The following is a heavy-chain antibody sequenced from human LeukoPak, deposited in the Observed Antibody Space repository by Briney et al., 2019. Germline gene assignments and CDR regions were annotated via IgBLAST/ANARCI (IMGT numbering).Heavy chain of an antibody. CDR3: AGVPRGHCSSTSCVNFGYLDL. CDR1: GYTFTVYY. Sequence: ASVKVSCKASGYTFTVYYMYWVRQAPGQGLEWMGWINPNSGGTNYAQKFQGRVTMTRDTSISTAYMELSSLRSADTAVYYCAGVPRGHCSSTSCVNFGYLDLWGRGTLVTVSP. D-gene: IGHD2-2*01. V-gene: IGHV1-2*02. CDR2: INPNSGGT. J-gene: IGHJ2*01.